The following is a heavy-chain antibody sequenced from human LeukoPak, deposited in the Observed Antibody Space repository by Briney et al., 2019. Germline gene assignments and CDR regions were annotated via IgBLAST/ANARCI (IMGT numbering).Heavy chain of an antibody. CDR1: GGSFSGYY. D-gene: IGHD6-19*01. J-gene: IGHJ4*02. Sequence: SETLSLTCAVYGGSFSGYYWSWIRQPPGKGLEWIGEINHSGSTNYNPSLKSRVTISVDTSKNQFSLKLTSVTAADTAVYYCARFGSGWYYFDYWGQGTLVTVSS. CDR3: ARFGSGWYYFDY. CDR2: INHSGST. V-gene: IGHV4-34*01.